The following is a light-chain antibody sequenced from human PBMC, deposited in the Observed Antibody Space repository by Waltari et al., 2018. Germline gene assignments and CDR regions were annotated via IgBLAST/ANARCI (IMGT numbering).Light chain of an antibody. CDR1: GSDIGAYNF. CDR3: SSYAGNNKML. CDR2: AVR. J-gene: IGLJ2*01. Sequence: QSALTQPPSASGSPGQSITISYAGTGSDIGAYNFVSGYHQHPGKAPKLRIFAVRWRPAGVPDRCPASKAGSPASLTVSGHQAEDEAFYYCSSYAGNNKMLFGGGTQVTVL. V-gene: IGLV2-8*01.